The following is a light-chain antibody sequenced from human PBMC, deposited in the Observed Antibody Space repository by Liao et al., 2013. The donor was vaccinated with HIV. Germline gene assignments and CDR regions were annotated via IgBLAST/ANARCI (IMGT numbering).Light chain of an antibody. CDR1: NIGSKS. CDR2: YDS. J-gene: IGLJ1*01. Sequence: SYVVTQPPSVSVAPGETARISCGGNNIGSKSVHWYQQRPGQAPVVVIYYDSDRPSGIPERFSGSSSGNTATLTISGTQAVDEADYFCQAWDSSTAYVFGTGTKVTVL. CDR3: QAWDSSTAYV. V-gene: IGLV3-21*01.